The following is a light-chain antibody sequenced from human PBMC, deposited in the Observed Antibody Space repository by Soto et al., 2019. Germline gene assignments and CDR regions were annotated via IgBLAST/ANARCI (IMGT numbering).Light chain of an antibody. Sequence: AIQVTQSPTSLSASVGDRVTITCRTSQDVRNRLGWYQQKPGKAPKLLIYGASSLQGGVSSRFSGSGFGTDFTLTISSLQAEDFASYYCQQLRSYPSTFGGGTKVDIK. CDR2: GAS. CDR1: QDVRNR. J-gene: IGKJ4*01. CDR3: QQLRSYPST. V-gene: IGKV1-6*01.